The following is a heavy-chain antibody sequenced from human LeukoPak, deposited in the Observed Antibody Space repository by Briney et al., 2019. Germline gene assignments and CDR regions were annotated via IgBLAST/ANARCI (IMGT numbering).Heavy chain of an antibody. CDR2: IYYSGST. J-gene: IGHJ4*02. D-gene: IGHD2-15*01. CDR1: GGSISNYY. CDR3: ARAVFSYCSGGSCPYFDY. V-gene: IGHV4-59*01. Sequence: SETLSLTCTVSGGSISNYYWSWIRQPPGKGLEWIGYIYYSGSTNYNPSLKSRVTISVDTSKNQFSLKLSSVTAADTAIYYCARAVFSYCSGGSCPYFDYWGQGTLVTVSS.